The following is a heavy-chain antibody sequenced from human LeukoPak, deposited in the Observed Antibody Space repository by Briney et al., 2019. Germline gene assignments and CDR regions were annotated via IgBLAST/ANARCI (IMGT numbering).Heavy chain of an antibody. CDR2: IYYSGST. D-gene: IGHD4-23*01. Sequence: PSETLSLTCTVSGGSISSYYWSWIRQPPGKGLEWIGYIYYSGSTNYNPPLKSRVTISVDTSKNQFSLKLSSVTAADTAVYYCARVRHGGKVSGFDPWGQGTLVTVSS. V-gene: IGHV4-59*01. CDR3: ARVRHGGKVSGFDP. J-gene: IGHJ5*02. CDR1: GGSISSYY.